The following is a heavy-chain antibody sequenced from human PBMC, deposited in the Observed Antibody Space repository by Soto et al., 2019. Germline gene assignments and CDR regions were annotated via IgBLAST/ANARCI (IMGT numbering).Heavy chain of an antibody. J-gene: IGHJ5*02. CDR1: GFTFSSSW. CDR2: ISTDGTGT. V-gene: IGHV3-74*01. CDR3: PRRGLRRYGFGDL. D-gene: IGHD3-10*01. Sequence: PGGSLRLSWAASGFTFSSSWMHWVRQAPGKGLVWVSRISTDGTGTDYADSVKGRFTISRDNAKNTLYLQMNSLRADDTAVYYCPRRGLRRYGFGDLWRQGT.